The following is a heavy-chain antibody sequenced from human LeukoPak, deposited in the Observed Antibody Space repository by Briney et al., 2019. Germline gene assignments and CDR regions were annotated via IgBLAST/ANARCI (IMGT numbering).Heavy chain of an antibody. CDR3: ARQGSWSRRNYYYYYMDV. CDR2: IYTSGST. CDR1: GGSISSGGYY. Sequence: PSETLSLTCTVSGGSISSGGYYWSWIRQHPGKGLEWIAYIYTSGSTNYNPSLKSRVTISVDTSKNQFSLKLSSVTAADTAVYYCARQGSWSRRNYYYYYMDVWGKGTTVTVSS. V-gene: IGHV4-61*08. D-gene: IGHD6-13*01. J-gene: IGHJ6*03.